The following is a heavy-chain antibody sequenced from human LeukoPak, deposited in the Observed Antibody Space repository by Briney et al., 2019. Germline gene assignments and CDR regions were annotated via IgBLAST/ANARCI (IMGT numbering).Heavy chain of an antibody. D-gene: IGHD2-2*01. V-gene: IGHV1-46*01. J-gene: IGHJ4*02. Sequence: ASVKVSCKASGYRFTSYDMHWVRQAPGQGLEWMGIINPSGGSTSYAQRFQGRVAMTRDTSTTTVYMEVYSLTSEDTAVYFCARDGPTAAPFDYWGQGTLVTVSS. CDR3: ARDGPTAAPFDY. CDR2: INPSGGST. CDR1: GYRFTSYD.